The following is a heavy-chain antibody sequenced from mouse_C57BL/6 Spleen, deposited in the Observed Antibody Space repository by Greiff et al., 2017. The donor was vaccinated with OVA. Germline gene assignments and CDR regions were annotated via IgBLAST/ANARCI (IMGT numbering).Heavy chain of an antibody. CDR1: GYTFTSYW. CDR3: ARQGYYYGSSYGAMDY. D-gene: IGHD1-1*01. Sequence: VQLQQPGAELVRPGSSVKLSCKASGYTFTSYWMHWVKQRPIQGLEWIGNIDPSDSETHYNQKFKDKATLTVDKSSSTAYMQLSSLTSEDSAVYYCARQGYYYGSSYGAMDYWGQGTSVTVSS. J-gene: IGHJ4*01. CDR2: IDPSDSET. V-gene: IGHV1-52*01.